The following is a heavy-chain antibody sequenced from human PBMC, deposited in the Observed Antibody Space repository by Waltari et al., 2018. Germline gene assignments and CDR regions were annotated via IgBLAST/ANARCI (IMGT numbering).Heavy chain of an antibody. Sequence: QLQLQESGPGLVKPSETLSLTCTVSGGSISSSSYCWGWLRQPPGKGLEWIGSIYYSGSTYYNPSLKSRVTISVDTSKNQFSLKLSSVTAADTAVYYCARQRIGIAVAPADYWGQGTLVTVSS. J-gene: IGHJ4*02. V-gene: IGHV4-39*07. CDR1: GGSISSSSYC. CDR2: IYYSGST. CDR3: ARQRIGIAVAPADY. D-gene: IGHD6-19*01.